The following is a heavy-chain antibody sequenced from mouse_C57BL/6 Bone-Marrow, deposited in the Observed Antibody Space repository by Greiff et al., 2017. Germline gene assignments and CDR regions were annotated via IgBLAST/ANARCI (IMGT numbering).Heavy chain of an antibody. CDR2: IDPSDSYT. D-gene: IGHD1-1*01. Sequence: VQLQQPGAELVMPGASVKLSCKASGYTFTSYWMHWVKQRPGQGLEWIGEIDPSDSYTNYNQKFKGKSTLTVDKSSSTAYMQLSSLTSADSAVYYCARERLTVDPWFAYWGQGTLVTVSA. CDR3: ARERLTVDPWFAY. CDR1: GYTFTSYW. J-gene: IGHJ3*01. V-gene: IGHV1-69*01.